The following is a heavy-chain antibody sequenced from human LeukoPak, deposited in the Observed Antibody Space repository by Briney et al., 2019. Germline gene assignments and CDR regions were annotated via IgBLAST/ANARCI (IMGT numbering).Heavy chain of an antibody. Sequence: GGSLRLSCAASGFTFSSYEMNWVRQAPGKGLEWVSYISSSGSTIYYADPVKGRFTISRDNAKNSLYLQMNSLRAEDTAVYYCARDRRYLDWRPEYYFDYWGQGTLVTVSS. CDR2: ISSSGSTI. D-gene: IGHD3-9*01. V-gene: IGHV3-48*03. CDR1: GFTFSSYE. J-gene: IGHJ4*02. CDR3: ARDRRYLDWRPEYYFDY.